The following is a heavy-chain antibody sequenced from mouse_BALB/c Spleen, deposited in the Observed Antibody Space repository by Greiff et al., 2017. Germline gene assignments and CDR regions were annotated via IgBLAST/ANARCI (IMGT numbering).Heavy chain of an antibody. D-gene: IGHD2-1*01. Sequence: QVQLKESGPGLVAPSQSLSITCTVSGFSLTGYGVNWVRQPPGKGLEWLGMIWGDGSTDYNSALKSRLSISKDNSKSQVFLKMNSLQTDDTARYYCARALYYGNYFDYWGQGTTLTVSS. CDR1: GFSLTGYG. J-gene: IGHJ2*01. V-gene: IGHV2-6-7*01. CDR3: ARALYYGNYFDY. CDR2: IWGDGST.